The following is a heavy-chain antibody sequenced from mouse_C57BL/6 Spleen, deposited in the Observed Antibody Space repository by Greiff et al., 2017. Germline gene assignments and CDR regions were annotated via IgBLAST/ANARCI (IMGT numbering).Heavy chain of an antibody. Sequence: VQLQQSGAELVRPGTSVKVSCKASGYAFTNYLIEWVKQRPGPGLEWIGVINPGSGGTNYNEKFKGKATLTADKSSSTAYIQLSSLTSEDSAVYFCAITTVVATGDYWGQGTSVTVSS. V-gene: IGHV1-54*01. CDR3: AITTVVATGDY. J-gene: IGHJ4*01. D-gene: IGHD1-1*01. CDR2: INPGSGGT. CDR1: GYAFTNYL.